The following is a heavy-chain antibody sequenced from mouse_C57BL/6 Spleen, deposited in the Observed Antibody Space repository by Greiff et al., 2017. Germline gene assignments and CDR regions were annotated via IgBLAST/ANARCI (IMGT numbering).Heavy chain of an antibody. V-gene: IGHV1-82*01. Sequence: VQLVESGPELVKPGASVKISCKASGYAFSSSWMNWVKQRPGKGLEWIGRIYPGDGDTNYNGKFKGKATLTADKSSSTAYMQLSSLTSEDSAVYFCARDYGKGAYWGQGTLVTVSA. CDR2: IYPGDGDT. CDR1: GYAFSSSW. CDR3: ARDYGKGAY. J-gene: IGHJ3*01. D-gene: IGHD2-1*01.